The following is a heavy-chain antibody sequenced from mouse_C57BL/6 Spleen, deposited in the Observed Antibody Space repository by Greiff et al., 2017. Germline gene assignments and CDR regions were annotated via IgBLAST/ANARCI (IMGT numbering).Heavy chain of an antibody. J-gene: IGHJ4*01. V-gene: IGHV1-7*01. D-gene: IGHD1-1*01. CDR2: INPSSGYT. Sequence: QVQLQQSGAELAKPGASVKLSCKASGYTFTSYWMHWVKQRPGPGLEWIGYINPSSGYTKYNQKFKDKATLTAAKSSSTAYMQLSSLTYEDSAVYYCARDMDYGSSYDYAMDYWGQGTSVTVSS. CDR1: GYTFTSYW. CDR3: ARDMDYGSSYDYAMDY.